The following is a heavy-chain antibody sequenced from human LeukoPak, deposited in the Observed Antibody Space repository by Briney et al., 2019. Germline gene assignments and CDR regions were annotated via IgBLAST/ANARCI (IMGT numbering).Heavy chain of an antibody. CDR2: ISWNSGDI. J-gene: IGHJ4*02. CDR1: GFTFDDYA. Sequence: PGRSLRLSCAASGFTFDDYAMHWVRQAPGKGLEWVSGISWNSGDIGYADSVKGRFTISRDNAKNSLYLQMNSLRAEDTASYYCVKDSGTNYDSRGFLPHFDYWGQGTLVTVSS. D-gene: IGHD3-22*01. CDR3: VKDSGTNYDSRGFLPHFDY. V-gene: IGHV3-9*01.